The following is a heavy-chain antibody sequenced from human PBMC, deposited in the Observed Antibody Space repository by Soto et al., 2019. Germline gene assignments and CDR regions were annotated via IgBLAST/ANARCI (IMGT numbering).Heavy chain of an antibody. Sequence: PGGSLRLSCAASGFTFSSYAMSWVRQAPGKGLEWVSAISGSGGSTYYADSVKGRFTISRDNSKNTLYLQMNSLRAEDTAVYYCAKDSGPAAMVKLRTPHHFDYWGQGTLVTVSS. D-gene: IGHD5-18*01. CDR3: AKDSGPAAMVKLRTPHHFDY. CDR2: ISGSGGST. V-gene: IGHV3-23*01. J-gene: IGHJ4*02. CDR1: GFTFSSYA.